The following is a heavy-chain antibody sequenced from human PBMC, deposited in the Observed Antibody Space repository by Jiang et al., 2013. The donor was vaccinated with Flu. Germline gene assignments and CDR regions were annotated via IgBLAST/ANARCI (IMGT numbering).Heavy chain of an antibody. CDR2: FDSEDGET. CDR3: ATAVKYSFSSWYS. D-gene: IGHD6-6*01. J-gene: IGHJ4*02. CDR1: GHTFSELS. Sequence: SGAEVKKPGASVKVSCKVSGHTFSELSIHWVRQAPGKGLEWMGGFDSEDGETVYAQKFQGRVTMTEDTSTHTAYMGLSSLRPEDTAVYYCATAVKYSFSSWYSWGQGTLVTV. V-gene: IGHV1-24*01.